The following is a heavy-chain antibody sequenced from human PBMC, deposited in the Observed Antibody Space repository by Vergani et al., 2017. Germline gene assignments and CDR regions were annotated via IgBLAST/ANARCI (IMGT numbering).Heavy chain of an antibody. V-gene: IGHV4-34*01. CDR3: ARVNTETNGHLYYYYYMDD. CDR2: IDNTGRH. J-gene: IGHJ6*03. D-gene: IGHD4-11*01. Sequence: QVQLQQWGGGLLKPSETLSLTCVGNGGSFTSYHWTWIRQSPGEGLEWVCDIDNTGRHDYNPSLKSRHNMAVNKSRNQFSLTLNSVTATDTAIYFCARVNTETNGHLYYYYYMDDWGQGTAVTVS. CDR1: GGSFTSYH.